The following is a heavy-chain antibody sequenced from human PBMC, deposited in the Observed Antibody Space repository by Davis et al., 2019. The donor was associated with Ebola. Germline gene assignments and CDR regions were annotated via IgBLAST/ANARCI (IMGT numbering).Heavy chain of an antibody. CDR2: INHSGST. CDR1: GGSFSGSY. Sequence: MPSETLSLTCAVYGGSFSGSYWSWIRQPPGKGLEWIGEINHSGSTNYNPSLKSRVTISVDTSKNQFSLKLSSVTAADTAVYYCARGSYWTPTVTTYYYYYGMDVWGQGTTVTVSS. CDR3: ARGSYWTPTVTTYYYYYGMDV. V-gene: IGHV4-34*01. J-gene: IGHJ6*02. D-gene: IGHD4-11*01.